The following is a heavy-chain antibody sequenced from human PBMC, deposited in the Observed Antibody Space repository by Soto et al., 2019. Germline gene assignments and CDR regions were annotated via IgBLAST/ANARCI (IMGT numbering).Heavy chain of an antibody. CDR2: ISDDGSTA. D-gene: IGHD1-1*01. V-gene: IGHV3-74*01. CDR3: ARGPRVSSTGTGAH. CDR1: GFTFSAYW. Sequence: GGSLRLSCAVSGFTFSAYWMHWVRQVPGKGLTWVSRISDDGSTATYADSVKGRFVISRDNAKNSLYLEMNTLRADDSGLYYCARGPRVSSTGTGAHWGRGTLVT. J-gene: IGHJ4*02.